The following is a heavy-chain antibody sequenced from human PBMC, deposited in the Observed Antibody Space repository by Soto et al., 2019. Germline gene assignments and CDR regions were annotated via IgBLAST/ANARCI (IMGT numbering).Heavy chain of an antibody. CDR3: ARSVSGTGTEFDP. CDR2: TYYTSKWNN. Sequence: SQTLSLTCAISGDSVSRSSAVWNWIRQSPSRGLEWLGRTYYTSKWNNYYAVSVKSRITINADTSKNQFSLQLNSVTPEDTALYYCARSVSGTGTEFDPWGQGTPVT. CDR1: GDSVSRSSAV. V-gene: IGHV6-1*01. D-gene: IGHD6-19*01. J-gene: IGHJ5*02.